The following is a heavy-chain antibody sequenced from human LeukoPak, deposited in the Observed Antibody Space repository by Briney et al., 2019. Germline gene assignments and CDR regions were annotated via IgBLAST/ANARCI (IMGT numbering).Heavy chain of an antibody. D-gene: IGHD3-22*01. CDR3: ASDYYDSSGYNY. V-gene: IGHV1-69*05. Sequence: SVKVSCKASGGTFSSYAISWVRQAPGQGLEWMGGIIPIFGTANYAQKFQGRVTITTDESTSAAYMELSSLRSEDTAVYYCASDYYDSSGYNYWGQGTLVTVSS. CDR1: GGTFSSYA. J-gene: IGHJ4*02. CDR2: IIPIFGTA.